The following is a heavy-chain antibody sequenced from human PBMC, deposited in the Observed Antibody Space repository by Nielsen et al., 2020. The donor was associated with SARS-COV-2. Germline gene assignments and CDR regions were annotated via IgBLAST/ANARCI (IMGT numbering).Heavy chain of an antibody. D-gene: IGHD2-2*01. J-gene: IGHJ6*02. CDR2: ISYDGSNK. V-gene: IGHV3-30*03. CDR3: ASDSNSYNYYYYSGMDV. CDR1: GFTFSSYG. Sequence: GESLKISCAASGFTFSSYGMHWVRQAPGKGLEWVAVISYDGSNKYYADSVKGRFTISRDNSKNTLYLQMNSLRAEDTVVYYCASDSNSYNYYYYSGMDVWGQGTTATVPS.